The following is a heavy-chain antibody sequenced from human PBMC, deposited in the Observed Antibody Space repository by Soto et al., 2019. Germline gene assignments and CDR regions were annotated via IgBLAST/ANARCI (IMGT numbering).Heavy chain of an antibody. V-gene: IGHV1-18*01. CDR1: GYTFTRYG. D-gene: IGHD1-26*01. CDR2: ISGYNGDT. CDR3: AKNGKPPYYYYGLDV. Sequence: QGHLVQSGAEVKKPGASVKVSCKASGYTFTRYGISWVRQAPGQGLEWMGWISGYNGDTNYAQNLQDRVTMTIDTAANTAYMELRSLTSDDTDVYYWAKNGKPPYYYYGLDVWGQGTTVTVSS. J-gene: IGHJ6*02.